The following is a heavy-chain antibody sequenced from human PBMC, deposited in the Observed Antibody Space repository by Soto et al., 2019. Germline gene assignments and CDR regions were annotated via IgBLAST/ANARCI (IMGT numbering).Heavy chain of an antibody. Sequence: PSETLSLTCTVSGGSISSSSYYWGWIRQPPGKGLEWIGSIYYSGSTYYNPSLKSRVTISVDTSKNQFSLKLSSVTAADTAVYYCARIDGHIVVVTAVGAFDIWGQGTMVTVSS. CDR3: ARIDGHIVVVTAVGAFDI. J-gene: IGHJ3*02. CDR2: IYYSGST. V-gene: IGHV4-39*01. D-gene: IGHD2-21*02. CDR1: GGSISSSSYY.